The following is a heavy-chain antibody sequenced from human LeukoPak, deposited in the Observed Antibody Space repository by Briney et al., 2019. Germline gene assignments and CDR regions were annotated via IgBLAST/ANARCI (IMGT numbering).Heavy chain of an antibody. CDR1: GGSINSGAYS. CDR2: IYHSGST. Sequence: PSETLSLTCAVSGGSINSGAYSWSWIRQPPGKGLEWIGYIYHSGSTYYNPSLKSRVTISVDRSKNQFSLKLSSVTAADTAVYYCARAVDTATVNWGQGTLVTVSS. J-gene: IGHJ4*02. CDR3: ARAVDTATVN. V-gene: IGHV4-30-2*01. D-gene: IGHD5-18*01.